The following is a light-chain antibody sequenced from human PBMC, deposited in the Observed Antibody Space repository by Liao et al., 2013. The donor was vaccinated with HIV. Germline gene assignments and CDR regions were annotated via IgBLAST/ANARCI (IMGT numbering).Light chain of an antibody. Sequence: SYELTQPPSVSVSPGQTASITCSGDKLGDEYACWYQQKPGQSPVLVIYQDTKRPSGIPERFSGSNSGNTATLTISRVEAGDEADYYCQVWDSNSDHYVFGTGTKVTVL. CDR3: QVWDSNSDHYV. CDR2: QDT. J-gene: IGLJ1*01. CDR1: KLGDEY. V-gene: IGLV3-1*01.